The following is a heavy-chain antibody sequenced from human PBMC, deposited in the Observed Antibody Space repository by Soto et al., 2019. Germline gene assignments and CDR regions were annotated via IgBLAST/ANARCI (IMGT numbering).Heavy chain of an antibody. CDR3: ARDLMDYGGNWFDP. J-gene: IGHJ5*02. V-gene: IGHV4-31*03. CDR2: IYYSGST. CDR1: GGSMSSGGYY. Sequence: TLYLTCTVSGGSMSSGGYYWSWIRQHPGKGLEWIGYIYYSGSTYYNPSLKSRVTISVDTSKNQFSLKLSSVTAADTAVYYCARDLMDYGGNWFDPWGQGTLVTVSS. D-gene: IGHD4-17*01.